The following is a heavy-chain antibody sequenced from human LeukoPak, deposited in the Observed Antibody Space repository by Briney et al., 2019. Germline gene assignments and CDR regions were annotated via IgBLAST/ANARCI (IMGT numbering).Heavy chain of an antibody. CDR2: IKSKTDGGTT. Sequence: GGSLRLSCAASGFTFSNAWMNWVRQAPGKGLEWVGRIKSKTDGGTTDYAAPVKGRFTISRDESKNSLYLQMNSLKTEDTAVYYCAMEGESSGPDFDYWGQGTLVTVSS. J-gene: IGHJ4*02. CDR3: AMEGESSGPDFDY. D-gene: IGHD3-22*01. V-gene: IGHV3-15*07. CDR1: GFTFSNAW.